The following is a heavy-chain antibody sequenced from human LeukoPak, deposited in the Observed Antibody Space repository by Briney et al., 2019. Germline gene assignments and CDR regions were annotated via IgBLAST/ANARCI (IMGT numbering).Heavy chain of an antibody. J-gene: IGHJ4*02. Sequence: SETLSLTCTVSGGSISSTYWSWIRQPPGKGLEWIGNIYYSGSTNYNPSLKSRVTISVDTSKNQFSLKLSSVTAADTAVYYCARVGGGITMIDYWGQGTLVTVSS. CDR2: IYYSGST. CDR1: GGSISSTY. D-gene: IGHD3-22*01. V-gene: IGHV4-59*12. CDR3: ARVGGGITMIDY.